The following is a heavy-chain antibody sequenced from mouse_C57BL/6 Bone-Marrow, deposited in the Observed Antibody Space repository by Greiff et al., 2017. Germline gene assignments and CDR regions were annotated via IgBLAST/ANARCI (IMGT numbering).Heavy chain of an antibody. D-gene: IGHD6-1*01. V-gene: IGHV1-76*01. CDR2: IYPGSGNT. CDR3: ARSPLFLMDY. Sequence: QVQLQQSGAELVRPGASVKLSCKASGYTFTDYYINWVKQRPGQGLEWIARIYPGSGNTYYNEKFKGKATLTAEKSSSTAYMQLSSLTSEDSAVYFCARSPLFLMDYWVQGTSVTVSS. CDR1: GYTFTDYY. J-gene: IGHJ4*01.